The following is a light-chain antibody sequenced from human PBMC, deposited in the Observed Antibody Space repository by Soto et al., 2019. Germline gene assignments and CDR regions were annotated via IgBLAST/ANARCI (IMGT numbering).Light chain of an antibody. Sequence: QSALTQPASVSGSPGQSITISCAGSSSDVGAYNFVSWYQQHPGKVPKLMIYEVSKRPSGISTRFSGSKSGSTVSLTISGLQSEDEADYYCSSYTTSNTWLFGGRTQLIVL. V-gene: IGLV2-14*01. CDR3: SSYTTSNTWL. J-gene: IGLJ3*02. CDR2: EVS. CDR1: SSDVGAYNF.